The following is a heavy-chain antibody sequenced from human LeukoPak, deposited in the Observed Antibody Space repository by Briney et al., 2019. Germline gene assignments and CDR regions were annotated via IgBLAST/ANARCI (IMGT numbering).Heavy chain of an antibody. Sequence: GGSLRLSCAASGLTFSSYSMNWVRQAPGKGLEWVSSISSSSSYIYYADSVKGRFTISRDNAKNSLYLQMNSLRAEDTAVYYCARAAWYSSSWQEGYYFDYWGQGTLVTVSS. CDR1: GLTFSSYS. CDR3: ARAAWYSSSWQEGYYFDY. D-gene: IGHD6-13*01. CDR2: ISSSSSYI. V-gene: IGHV3-21*04. J-gene: IGHJ4*02.